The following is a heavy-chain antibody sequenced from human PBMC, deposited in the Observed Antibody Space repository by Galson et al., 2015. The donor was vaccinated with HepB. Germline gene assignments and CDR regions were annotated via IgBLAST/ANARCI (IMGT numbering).Heavy chain of an antibody. CDR2: INPSGGST. Sequence: SVKVSCKASGYTFSSNYIHWVRQAPGQGLEWMGIINPSGGSTTYAQKIQGRVTMTRDTSTSAVYMELSSLRSDDTAVYYCARGTVLSGGSQYYYGMDVWGQGTTVTVSS. D-gene: IGHD3-16*02. V-gene: IGHV1-46*01. J-gene: IGHJ6*02. CDR3: ARGTVLSGGSQYYYGMDV. CDR1: GYTFSSNY.